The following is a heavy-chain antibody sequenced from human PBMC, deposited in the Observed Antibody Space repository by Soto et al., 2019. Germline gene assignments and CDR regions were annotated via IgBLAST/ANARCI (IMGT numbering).Heavy chain of an antibody. J-gene: IGHJ3*01. D-gene: IGHD3-10*01. CDR2: IYSGGST. Sequence: EVQLVESGGGLIQPGGSLRLSCAASGFTFSSNDMNWVRQAPGKGLEWVSLIYSGGSTYYADSVKGRFTISRDNSKNTVDLQMSSLRAQVKAFYYFAHRPVLPGAPWGQGTMVTVSS. CDR3: AHRPVLPGAP. CDR1: GFTFSSND. V-gene: IGHV3-53*01.